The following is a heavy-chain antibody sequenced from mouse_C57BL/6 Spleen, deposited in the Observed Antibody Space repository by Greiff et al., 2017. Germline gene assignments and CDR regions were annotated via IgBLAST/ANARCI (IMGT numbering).Heavy chain of an antibody. CDR3: ARELRDFDY. J-gene: IGHJ2*01. CDR2: IDPSDSYT. D-gene: IGHD3-2*02. V-gene: IGHV1-50*01. CDR1: GYTFTSYW. Sequence: QVQLQQPGAELAKPGASVKLSCKASGYTFTSYWMQWVKQRPGQGLEWIGEIDPSDSYTNYNQKFKGKATLTVDTSSSTAYMQLSSLTSEDSAVYYCARELRDFDYWGQGTTLTVSS.